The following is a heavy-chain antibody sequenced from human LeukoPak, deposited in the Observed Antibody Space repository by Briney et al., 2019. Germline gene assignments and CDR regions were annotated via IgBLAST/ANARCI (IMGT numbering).Heavy chain of an antibody. CDR3: ARFNGDAFDY. D-gene: IGHD4-17*01. CDR1: GFTVSSNY. Sequence: GGSLRLSCAASGFTVSSNYMSWVRQAPGKGLEWVSVIYSGGSTYYADSVKGRFTISRDNAKNSLYLQMNSLRAEDTAVYYCARFNGDAFDYWGQGTLVTVSS. CDR2: IYSGGST. V-gene: IGHV3-66*01. J-gene: IGHJ4*02.